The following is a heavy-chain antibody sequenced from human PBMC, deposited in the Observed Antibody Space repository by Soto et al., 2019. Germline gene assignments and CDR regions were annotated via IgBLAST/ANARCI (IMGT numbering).Heavy chain of an antibody. D-gene: IGHD7-27*01. V-gene: IGHV4-61*08. CDR3: ARRWGTYFDF. Sequence: SETLSLTCAVSGGSISSGGYSWSWIRQPQGKGLEWIGYIYYSGSTDYNPSLKSRVTISVDTSKNQFSLKLSFVTAADTAVYYCARRWGTYFDFWGQGTLVTVSS. J-gene: IGHJ4*02. CDR1: GGSISSGGYS. CDR2: IYYSGST.